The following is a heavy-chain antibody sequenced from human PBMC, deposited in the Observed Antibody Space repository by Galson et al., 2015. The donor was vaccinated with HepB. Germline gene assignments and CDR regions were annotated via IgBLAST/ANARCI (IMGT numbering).Heavy chain of an antibody. D-gene: IGHD3-3*01. J-gene: IGHJ3*02. CDR3: ARDRLAEWLLYGGLVAFDI. Sequence: SVKVSCKASGYTFTGYYMHWVRQAPGQGLEWMGWINPNSGGTNYAQKFQGRVTMTRDTSISTAYMELSRLRSDDTAVYYCARDRLAEWLLYGGLVAFDIWGQGTMVTVSS. V-gene: IGHV1-2*02. CDR2: INPNSGGT. CDR1: GYTFTGYY.